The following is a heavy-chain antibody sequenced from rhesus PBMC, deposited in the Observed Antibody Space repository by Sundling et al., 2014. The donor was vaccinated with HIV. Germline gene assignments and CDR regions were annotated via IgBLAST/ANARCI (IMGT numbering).Heavy chain of an antibody. CDR3: ARGGVAAFDV. CDR1: GGAISDSYR. Sequence: QVQLQESGPGLVKPSETLALTCAVSGGAISDSYRWSWIRQPPGKGLEWIGSIYGSSTSTNYNPSLKSRVTISKDTSRSQFSLMLTSVTAADTAVYYCARGGVAAFDVWGPGVLVTVSS. D-gene: IGHD4-29*01. J-gene: IGHJ5-1*01. CDR2: IYGSSTST. V-gene: IGHV4S10*01.